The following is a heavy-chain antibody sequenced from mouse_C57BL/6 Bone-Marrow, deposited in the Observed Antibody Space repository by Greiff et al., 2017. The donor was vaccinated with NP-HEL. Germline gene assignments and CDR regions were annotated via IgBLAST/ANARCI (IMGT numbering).Heavy chain of an antibody. Sequence: EVQGVESGGGLVKPGGSLKLSCAASGFTFSSYAMSWVRQTPETRLEWVATISDGGSYTYYPDNVKGRFTISRDNAKNNLYLQMSHLKSEDTAMYYCATDGYYGAYWGQGTLVTVSA. CDR3: ATDGYYGAY. D-gene: IGHD2-3*01. CDR1: GFTFSSYA. V-gene: IGHV5-4*01. CDR2: ISDGGSYT. J-gene: IGHJ3*01.